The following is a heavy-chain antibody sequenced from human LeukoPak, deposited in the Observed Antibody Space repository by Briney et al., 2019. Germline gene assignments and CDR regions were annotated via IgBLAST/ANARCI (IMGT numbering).Heavy chain of an antibody. CDR2: ISSSSSYI. CDR3: ARPIAAAGTEGGY. D-gene: IGHD6-13*01. Sequence: GGSLRLSCAASGFTFSSYSMNWVRQAPGKGLEWGSSISSSSSYIYYADSVKGRFTISRDNAKNSLYLQMNSLRAEDTAVYYCARPIAAAGTEGGYWGQGTLVTVSS. V-gene: IGHV3-21*01. J-gene: IGHJ4*02. CDR1: GFTFSSYS.